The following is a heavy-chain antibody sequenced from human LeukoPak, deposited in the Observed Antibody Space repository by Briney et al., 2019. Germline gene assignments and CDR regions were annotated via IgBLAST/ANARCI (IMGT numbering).Heavy chain of an antibody. D-gene: IGHD6-13*01. CDR2: ISAYNGNT. CDR1: GYTFTSYG. Sequence: ASVKVSCKASGYTFTSYGISWVRQAPGQGLEWMGWISAYNGNTNYAQKLQGRVTMTTDISTSTAYVELRSLRSDDTAVYYCARAQYSSRLYSFDYWGQGTLVTVSS. V-gene: IGHV1-18*01. J-gene: IGHJ4*02. CDR3: ARAQYSSRLYSFDY.